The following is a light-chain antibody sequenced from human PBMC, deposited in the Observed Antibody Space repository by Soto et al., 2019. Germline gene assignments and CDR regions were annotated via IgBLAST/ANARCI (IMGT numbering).Light chain of an antibody. CDR3: QEYSGSSPS. CDR1: QSISIW. J-gene: IGKJ1*01. Sequence: DIQMTQSPSTLSASVGDRVTITCRASQSISIWLAWYQKKPGKAPNLLIYRASTLQGGVPSRFSGGRSWAAFTISISGLQPDDFATYYCQEYSGSSPSFGQGTKVEIE. CDR2: RAS. V-gene: IGKV1-5*03.